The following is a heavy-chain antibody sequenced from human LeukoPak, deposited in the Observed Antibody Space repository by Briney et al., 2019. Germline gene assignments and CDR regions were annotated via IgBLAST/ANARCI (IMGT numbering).Heavy chain of an antibody. J-gene: IGHJ4*02. D-gene: IGHD5-18*01. CDR1: GGSISSYY. CDR3: ARQDTAMVYFDY. V-gene: IGHV4-59*01. CDR2: IYYSGST. Sequence: SETLSLTCTVSGGSISSYYWGWIRQPPGKGLEWIGYIYYSGSTNYNPSLKSRVTISVDTSKNQFSLKLSSVTAADTAVYYCARQDTAMVYFDYWGQGTLVTVSS.